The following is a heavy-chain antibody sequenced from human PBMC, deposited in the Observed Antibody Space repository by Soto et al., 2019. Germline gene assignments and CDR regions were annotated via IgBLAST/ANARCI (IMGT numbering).Heavy chain of an antibody. V-gene: IGHV3-33*01. J-gene: IGHJ4*02. CDR2: IWYDGSNK. Sequence: QVQLMESGGGVVQPGRSLRLSCAASGFTFSTYGMHWVRQAPGKGLEWVAVIWYDGSNKYYADSVKGRFTISRDNSRNTLYLQMNSLRAEDTAVYYCARAVGPFDYWGQGTLVTVSS. CDR3: ARAVGPFDY. D-gene: IGHD1-26*01. CDR1: GFTFSTYG.